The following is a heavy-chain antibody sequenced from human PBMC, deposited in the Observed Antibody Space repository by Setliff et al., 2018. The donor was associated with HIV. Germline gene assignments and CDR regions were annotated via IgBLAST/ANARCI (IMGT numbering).Heavy chain of an antibody. CDR3: ARLLDVDTDMVTGYYFDS. CDR2: VYYSGST. D-gene: IGHD5-18*01. CDR1: GSSISSHY. V-gene: IGHV4-59*11. J-gene: IGHJ4*02. Sequence: SETLSLTCTVSGSSISSHYWSWIRQPPGKGLDWIGYVYYSGSTNYNPSLKSRVTISVDTSKNQFSLKLSSVTAADTAVYYCARLLDVDTDMVTGYYFDSWGQGTLVPSPQ.